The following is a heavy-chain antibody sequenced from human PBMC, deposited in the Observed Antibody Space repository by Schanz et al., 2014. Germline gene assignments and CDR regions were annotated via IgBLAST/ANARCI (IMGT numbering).Heavy chain of an antibody. CDR2: IKQEESER. CDR1: GFTFSTYC. J-gene: IGHJ4*02. Sequence: EVQLVESGGGLVQPGGSLRLSCAASGFTFSTYCMSWVRQAPGKGLEWVANIKQEESERSYVDSVKGRFTISRDNAKNSLYLQMNSLRAEDTAVYYCARDKGGYYPFDYWGQGTLVTVSS. CDR3: ARDKGGYYPFDY. V-gene: IGHV3-7*01. D-gene: IGHD3-3*01.